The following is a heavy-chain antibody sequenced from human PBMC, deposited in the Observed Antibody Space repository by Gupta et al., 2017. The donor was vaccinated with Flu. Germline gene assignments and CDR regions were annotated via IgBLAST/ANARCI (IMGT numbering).Heavy chain of an antibody. V-gene: IGHV3-23*01. CDR2: ISRNGGAT. CDR1: GFTFNNYA. CDR3: EKGDSTSERIKDY. D-gene: IGHD2-2*01. J-gene: IGHJ4*02. Sequence: EVQLLESGGGLVQPGGSLKLSCAASGFTFNNYAMSWVRQAPGKGLEWVSAISRNGGATYYADSVKGRFTISRDNSKNTLFLQINSLRAEDTAVYFCEKGDSTSERIKDYWGQGTLVTVSS.